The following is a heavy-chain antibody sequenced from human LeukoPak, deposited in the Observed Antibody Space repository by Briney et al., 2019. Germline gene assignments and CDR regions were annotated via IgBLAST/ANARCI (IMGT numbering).Heavy chain of an antibody. CDR1: GFTFSSYA. CDR3: AKNPSYYGSGSPFDY. J-gene: IGHJ4*02. D-gene: IGHD3-10*01. Sequence: GGSLRLSCAASGFTFSSYAMSGVRQAPGKGLEWVSATSGSGGSTYYADSVKGRFTISRDNSKNTLYLQMNSLRAEDTAVYYCAKNPSYYGSGSPFDYWGQGTLVTVSS. CDR2: TSGSGGST. V-gene: IGHV3-23*01.